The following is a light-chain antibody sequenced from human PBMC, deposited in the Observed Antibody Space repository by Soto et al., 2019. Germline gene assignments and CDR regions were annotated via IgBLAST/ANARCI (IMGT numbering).Light chain of an antibody. CDR1: QSVSNN. J-gene: IGKJ1*01. V-gene: IGKV3-15*01. CDR3: LLDFRYFWA. Sequence: EIVVTQSPGALSVSPGEGATLSCRARQSVSNNLAWYQQRPGQAPRLLIHGASTRATGIPARFSGSGYGREFTLTISSLQSEDVAMYYCLLDFRYFWAFGQGTKVEIK. CDR2: GAS.